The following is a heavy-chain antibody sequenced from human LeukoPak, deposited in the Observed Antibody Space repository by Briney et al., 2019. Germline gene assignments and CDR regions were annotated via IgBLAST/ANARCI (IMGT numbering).Heavy chain of an antibody. CDR3: ARAGAYHFDN. V-gene: IGHV3-74*01. D-gene: IGHD3-16*01. CDR1: GFTFSTYW. Sequence: GGSLRLSCAASGFTFSTYWMHWVRQAPGKGLVWVSIINTDTRGTYYADSVKGRFTISRDNAKNTLYLQMNSLRAEDTAVYYCARAGAYHFDNWGQGTLVTVSS. CDR2: INTDTRGT. J-gene: IGHJ4*02.